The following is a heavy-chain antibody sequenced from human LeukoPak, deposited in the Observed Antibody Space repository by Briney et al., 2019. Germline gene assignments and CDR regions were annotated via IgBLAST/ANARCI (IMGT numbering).Heavy chain of an antibody. Sequence: GESLKISCKGSGYSFTSYWIGLVRQMPGKGLEWMGIIYPGDSDTRYSPSFQGQVTISADKSISTAYLQWSSLKASDTAMYYCASSGSSSSSYFDYWGQGTLVTVSS. V-gene: IGHV5-51*01. D-gene: IGHD6-6*01. CDR1: GYSFTSYW. CDR2: IYPGDSDT. J-gene: IGHJ4*02. CDR3: ASSGSSSSSYFDY.